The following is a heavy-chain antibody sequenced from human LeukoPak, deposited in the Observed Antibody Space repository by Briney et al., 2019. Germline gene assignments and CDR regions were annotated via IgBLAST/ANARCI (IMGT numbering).Heavy chain of an antibody. CDR3: ARGGSSGPDY. V-gene: IGHV4-4*07. CDR2: IYTSGST. Sequence: SETLSLTCTVSGGSMISYYWSWIRQPAGKGLEWIGRIYTSGSTNYNPSLKSRVSISVDKSKNQFPLRLSSVTAADTAVYYCARGGSSGPDYWGQGTLVTVSP. J-gene: IGHJ4*02. D-gene: IGHD6-19*01. CDR1: GGSMISYY.